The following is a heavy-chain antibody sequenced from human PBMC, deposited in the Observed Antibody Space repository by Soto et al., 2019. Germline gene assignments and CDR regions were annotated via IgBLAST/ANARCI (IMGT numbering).Heavy chain of an antibody. CDR2: TSGSGGST. V-gene: IGHV3-23*01. CDR1: GFTFSSYA. J-gene: IGHJ6*04. D-gene: IGHD6-25*01. CDR3: AKDVRNQRLCSMDV. Sequence: EVQLLESGGGLVQPGGSLRLSCVASGFTFSSYAMSWVRQAPGKGLEWVSTTSGSGGSTYHADSVKGRFTISRDNSKNTLFLQMYSLRAEDTAVYYCAKDVRNQRLCSMDVWGKGTTVTVSS.